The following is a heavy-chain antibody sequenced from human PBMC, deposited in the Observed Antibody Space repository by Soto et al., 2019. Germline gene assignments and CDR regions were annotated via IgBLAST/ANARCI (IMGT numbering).Heavy chain of an antibody. D-gene: IGHD5-18*01. J-gene: IGHJ4*02. V-gene: IGHV3-53*01. Sequence: GGSLRLSCAASGFTVSGYNMNWVRQAPGRGLEWVSAIYSGGSTYYADSVKGRFTLSRDKPKNTLYLQMNSLRAEDTALYYCARGSLYSYGYFDSWGQGTLVTVSS. CDR3: ARGSLYSYGYFDS. CDR2: IYSGGST. CDR1: GFTVSGYN.